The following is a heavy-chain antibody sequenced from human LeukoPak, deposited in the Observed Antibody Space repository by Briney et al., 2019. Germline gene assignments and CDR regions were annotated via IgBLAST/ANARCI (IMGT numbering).Heavy chain of an antibody. CDR2: ISGSGGST. CDR1: GFTFSSYA. CDR3: AKSRKDYTIFGVVIVDWFDH. Sequence: GGSLRLSCAASGFTFSSYAMSWVRQAPGKGLEWVSAISGSGGSTYYADSAKGRFTISRDNSKNTLYLQMNSLRAEDTAVYYCAKSRKDYTIFGVVIVDWFDHWGQGTLVTVSS. V-gene: IGHV3-23*01. J-gene: IGHJ5*02. D-gene: IGHD3-3*01.